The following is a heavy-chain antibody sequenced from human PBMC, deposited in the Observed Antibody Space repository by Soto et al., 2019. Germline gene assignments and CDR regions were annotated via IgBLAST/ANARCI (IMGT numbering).Heavy chain of an antibody. CDR3: ARGHYYAMDV. V-gene: IGHV3-74*01. Sequence: EVQVVESGGGLVKPGGSPRLSCAASGFFFSGFWMHWVRQAPGKGLVWVSHINYDGSSRTYSDPVKGRFSISRDNAKNTVYLQMSSLRAEDTAVYYCARGHYYAMDVWGQGATVTVSS. J-gene: IGHJ6*02. CDR1: GFFFSGFW. CDR2: INYDGSSR.